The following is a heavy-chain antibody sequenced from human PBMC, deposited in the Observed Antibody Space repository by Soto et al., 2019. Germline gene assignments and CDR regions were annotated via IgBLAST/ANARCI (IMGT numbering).Heavy chain of an antibody. CDR3: ATDHYYDSSGHYYVYDYLSN. J-gene: IGHJ4*02. D-gene: IGHD3-22*01. Sequence: ASVKVSCKVSGYTLTDYYMHWVQQAPGKGLEWMGLVDPEDGETIYAEKFQGRVTITADTSTDTAYMELSSLRSEDTAVYYCATDHYYDSSGHYYVYDYLSNSGQGPLVTVSS. CDR2: VDPEDGET. CDR1: GYTLTDYY. V-gene: IGHV1-69-2*01.